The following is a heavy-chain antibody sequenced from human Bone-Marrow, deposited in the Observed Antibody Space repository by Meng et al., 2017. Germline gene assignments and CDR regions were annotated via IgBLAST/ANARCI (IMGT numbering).Heavy chain of an antibody. Sequence: QVQLQQGGEGLVKPSPTLSLPLPVSGGSISSGNHYWSWIRQHPGKGLEYIGYIYYSGSTYYNPSLKSRVIISVDTSKNQFSLRLNSVTAADTAVYYCASLYGDSSVWYLDLWGRGTLVTVSS. D-gene: IGHD4-17*01. V-gene: IGHV4-31*03. CDR3: ASLYGDSSVWYLDL. CDR2: IYYSGST. J-gene: IGHJ2*01. CDR1: GGSISSGNHY.